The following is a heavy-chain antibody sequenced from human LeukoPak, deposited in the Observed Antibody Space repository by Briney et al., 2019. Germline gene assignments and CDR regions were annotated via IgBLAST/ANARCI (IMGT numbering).Heavy chain of an antibody. V-gene: IGHV3-15*01. D-gene: IGHD6-19*01. CDR3: TASSGLYSSGWFFDY. CDR2: FKSKTDGGTT. CDR1: GFTFSSYS. J-gene: IGHJ4*02. Sequence: GGSLRLSCAASGFTFSSYSMNWVRQAPGKGLEWVGRFKSKTDGGTTDYAAPVKGRFTISRDDSKNTLYLQMHSLKTEDTAVYYCTASSGLYSSGWFFDYWGQGTLVTVSS.